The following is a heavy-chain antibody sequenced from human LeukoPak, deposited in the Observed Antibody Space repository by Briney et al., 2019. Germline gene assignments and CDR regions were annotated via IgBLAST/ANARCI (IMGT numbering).Heavy chain of an antibody. CDR2: ISAYNGNT. Sequence: VSVKVSCKASGYTFTSYGISWVRQAPGQGLEWMGWISAYNGNTNYAQKLQGRVTMTTDTSTSTAYMELRSLRSDDTAVYYCARDAHGDYDLGAYWWGQGTLVTVSS. J-gene: IGHJ4*02. CDR1: GYTFTSYG. V-gene: IGHV1-18*04. D-gene: IGHD4-17*01. CDR3: ARDAHGDYDLGAYW.